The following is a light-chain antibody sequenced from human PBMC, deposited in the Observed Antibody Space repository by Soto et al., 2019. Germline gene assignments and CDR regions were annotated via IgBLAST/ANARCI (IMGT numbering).Light chain of an antibody. CDR1: QTISSC. J-gene: IGKJ1*01. Sequence: DIQMTQSPSTLSGSVGDRVTITCRASQTISSCLAWYQQKPGKAPKLLIYKASTLKSGVPSRFSGSGSVTEFTLTISSLQPDDFATYYCQHHNSYSEAFGQGTKVDIK. CDR2: KAS. V-gene: IGKV1-5*03. CDR3: QHHNSYSEA.